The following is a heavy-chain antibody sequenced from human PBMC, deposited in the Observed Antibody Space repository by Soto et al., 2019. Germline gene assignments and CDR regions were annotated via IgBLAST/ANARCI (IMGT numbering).Heavy chain of an antibody. Sequence: QVQLVESGGGVVQPGRSLRLSCAASGFIFSTYGMHWVRQAPGKGLEWVAVISYDVSNQYYEDSVKGRFTISRDNSKNTLYLQMNSLRVEDTAVYYCAKSWSGSHGDVDMWGQGTMVTVSA. CDR1: GFIFSTYG. CDR3: AKSWSGSHGDVDM. V-gene: IGHV3-30*18. CDR2: ISYDVSNQ. J-gene: IGHJ3*02. D-gene: IGHD4-17*01.